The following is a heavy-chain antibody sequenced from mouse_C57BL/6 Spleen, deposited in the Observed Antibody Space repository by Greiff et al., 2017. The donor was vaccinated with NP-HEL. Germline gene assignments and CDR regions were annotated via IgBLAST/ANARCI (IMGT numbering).Heavy chain of an antibody. D-gene: IGHD1-1*01. CDR1: GFNIKNTS. CDR2: IDPANGNT. V-gene: IGHV14-3*01. CDR3: ARNYGWYFDV. J-gene: IGHJ1*03. Sequence: VQLQQSVAELVRPGASVKLSCTASGFNIKNTSMHWVKQRPEQGLEWIGRIDPANGNTKYAPKFQGKATITADTSSNTAYLQLSSLTSEDTAIYYCARNYGWYFDVWGTGTTVTVSS.